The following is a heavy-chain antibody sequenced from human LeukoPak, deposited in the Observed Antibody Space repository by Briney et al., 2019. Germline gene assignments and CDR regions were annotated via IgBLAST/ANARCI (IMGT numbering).Heavy chain of an antibody. CDR1: GFTFRKYV. CDR2: ISGSGGST. Sequence: PGGSLRLSCAASGFTFRKYVMSWVRQAPGKGLEWVSAISGSGGSTYYADSVKGRFTISRDNSKNTLYLQMNSLRAEDTAVYYCAKDWLVVVALLFDYWGQGTLVTVSS. D-gene: IGHD2-15*01. J-gene: IGHJ4*02. V-gene: IGHV3-23*01. CDR3: AKDWLVVVALLFDY.